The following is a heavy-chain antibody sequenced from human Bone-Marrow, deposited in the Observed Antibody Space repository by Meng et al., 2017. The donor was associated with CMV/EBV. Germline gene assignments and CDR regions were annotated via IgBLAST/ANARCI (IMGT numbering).Heavy chain of an antibody. J-gene: IGHJ4*02. Sequence: GESLKISCAASGFTVNSNYLNWVRQAPGKGLEWVSVIYTDGSTFYADSVKGRFAISRDNSKNTLYLQMNSLRAEDTALYYCVRPSSSTGSFDYWGQGTLVTVSS. CDR1: GFTVNSNY. D-gene: IGHD6-13*01. CDR2: IYTDGST. CDR3: VRPSSSTGSFDY. V-gene: IGHV3-53*05.